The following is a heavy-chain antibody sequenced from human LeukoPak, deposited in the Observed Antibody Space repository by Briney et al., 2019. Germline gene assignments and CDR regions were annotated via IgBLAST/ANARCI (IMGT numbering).Heavy chain of an antibody. CDR1: GVTFTSHA. CDR2: ISGSGGST. CDR3: AKDRCGLTSGPPTFDW. J-gene: IGHJ4*02. V-gene: IGHV3-23*01. Sequence: GGSLRLSCVASGVTFTSHAMSWVRQAPGKGLAWVASISGSGGSTCHADSVKGRFTIPRDSSKNTLYLQMNNVRAEDTGLYYCAKDRCGLTSGPPTFDWWGQGTLVTVSS. D-gene: IGHD2-2*01.